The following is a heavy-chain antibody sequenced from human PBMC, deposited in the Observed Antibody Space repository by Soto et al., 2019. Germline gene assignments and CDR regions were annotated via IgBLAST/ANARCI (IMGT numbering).Heavy chain of an antibody. V-gene: IGHV1-18*01. CDR2: ISAYNGNT. CDR3: ARGIFYGSGSYYDEYYFDY. CDR1: GYTFTSYG. D-gene: IGHD3-10*01. J-gene: IGHJ4*02. Sequence: ASVKVSCKASGYTFTSYGISWVRQAPGQGLEWMGWISAYNGNTNYAQKLQGRVTMTTDTSTSTAYMELRSLRSDDTAVYYCARGIFYGSGSYYDEYYFDYWGQGTLVTVSS.